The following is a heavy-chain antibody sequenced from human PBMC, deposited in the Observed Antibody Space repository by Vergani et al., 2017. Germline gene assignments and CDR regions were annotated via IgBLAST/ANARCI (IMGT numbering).Heavy chain of an antibody. CDR2: ISAYNGNT. V-gene: IGHV1-18*01. Sequence: QVQLVQSGAEVKKPGASVKVSCKASGYTFTSYGISWVRQAPGQGLEWMGWISAYNGNTNYAQKLQGRVTMTTDTSTSTAYMELRSLRSEDTAVYYCAREKIGSSWYSLNGGGYFDYWGQGTLVTVSS. CDR3: AREKIGSSWYSLNGGGYFDY. CDR1: GYTFTSYG. D-gene: IGHD6-13*01. J-gene: IGHJ4*02.